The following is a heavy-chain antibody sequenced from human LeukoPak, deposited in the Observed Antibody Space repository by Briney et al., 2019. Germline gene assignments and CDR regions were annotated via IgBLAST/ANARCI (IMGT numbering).Heavy chain of an antibody. Sequence: PSETLSLTCTVSGGSISSYYWSWIRQPPGKGLEWIGYIYYSGSTNYNPSLKSQVTISVDTSKNQFSLKLSSVTAADTAVYYCARARDYDPPAFYYYYMDVWGKGTTVTVSS. CDR2: IYYSGST. D-gene: IGHD4-17*01. J-gene: IGHJ6*03. CDR3: ARARDYDPPAFYYYYMDV. V-gene: IGHV4-59*01. CDR1: GGSISSYY.